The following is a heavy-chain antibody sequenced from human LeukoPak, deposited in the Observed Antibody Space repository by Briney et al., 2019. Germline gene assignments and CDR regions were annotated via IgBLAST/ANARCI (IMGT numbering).Heavy chain of an antibody. D-gene: IGHD6-19*01. CDR1: GGSITSSSFY. Sequence: SETLSLTCSVSGGSITSSSFYWGWIRQPPGKGREWIGSIYYSGGTYYNPSLKSRVTISVDTSKNQFSLKLSSVTAADTAVYYCVNSSPGGGWLVSGNFDYWGQGTLVTVSS. CDR3: VNSSPGGGWLVSGNFDY. CDR2: IYYSGGT. J-gene: IGHJ4*02. V-gene: IGHV4-39*01.